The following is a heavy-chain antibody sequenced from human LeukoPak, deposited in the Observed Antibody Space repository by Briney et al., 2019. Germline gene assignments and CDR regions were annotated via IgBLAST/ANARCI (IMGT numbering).Heavy chain of an antibody. Sequence: GASVKVSCKASGYTFTNYGISWVRQAPGQGLEWMGWISADNGNRNYAQKLQGRVTMTTDTSTSTAYMELRSLRSDDTAVYYCASGDTFGGVIAPVDYWGQGTLVTVSS. D-gene: IGHD3-16*02. J-gene: IGHJ4*02. CDR3: ASGDTFGGVIAPVDY. CDR1: GYTFTNYG. V-gene: IGHV1-18*01. CDR2: ISADNGNR.